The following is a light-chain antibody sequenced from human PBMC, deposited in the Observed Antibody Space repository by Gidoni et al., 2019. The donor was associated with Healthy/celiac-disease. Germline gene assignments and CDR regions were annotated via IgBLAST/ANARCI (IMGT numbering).Light chain of an antibody. CDR3: QQSYSTPL. Sequence: DIQMTQSPSSLSASVGDRVTITCRASQSISSYINWYQQKPGKAPKLLIYAASSLQSGVPSSFSGSGSGTDFTLTISSLQPEDFATYYCQQSYSTPLFGPXTKVDIK. V-gene: IGKV1-39*01. CDR1: QSISSY. CDR2: AAS. J-gene: IGKJ3*01.